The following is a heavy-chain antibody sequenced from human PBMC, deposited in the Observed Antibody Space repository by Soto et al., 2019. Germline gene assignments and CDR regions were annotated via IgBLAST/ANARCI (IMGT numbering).Heavy chain of an antibody. CDR3: ERGGSRSWLRLFHN. D-gene: IGHD6-13*01. CDR1: GVSISTANW. Sequence: SETLSLTCAVSGVSISTANWWSWVRQPPGKGLEWIGEIYESGSTNYNPSLKSRVAISLDKSKNQFSLKLSSVTAADTAVYYCERGGSRSWLRLFHNWGQGTLVTVSS. CDR2: IYESGST. J-gene: IGHJ1*01. V-gene: IGHV4-4*02.